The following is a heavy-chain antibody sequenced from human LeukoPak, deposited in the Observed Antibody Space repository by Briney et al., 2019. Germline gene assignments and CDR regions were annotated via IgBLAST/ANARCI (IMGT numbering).Heavy chain of an antibody. Sequence: SETLSLTCAVYGGSFSGYYWSWVRQPPGKGLEWVGEINHSGSTNYNPSLKRRVTISVDTSKNQFSLKLSSVTAADTAVYYCAREEGGRIVVVPAATNYMDVWGKGTTVTVSS. CDR1: GGSFSGYY. V-gene: IGHV4-34*01. CDR2: INHSGST. J-gene: IGHJ6*03. D-gene: IGHD2-2*01. CDR3: AREEGGRIVVVPAATNYMDV.